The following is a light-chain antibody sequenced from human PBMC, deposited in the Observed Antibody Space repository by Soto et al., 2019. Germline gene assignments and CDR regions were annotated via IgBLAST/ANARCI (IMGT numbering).Light chain of an antibody. CDR3: QQYGSSQYT. Sequence: EIVLTQSPGTLSLSPGERATLSCRASQSVNNNYLAWYQQKPGQAPRLLIYGASSRATGVPERFSGSGSGTDFTLTISRLEPEDFAVYYCQQYGSSQYTFGQGTNLEIK. J-gene: IGKJ2*01. CDR2: GAS. CDR1: QSVNNNY. V-gene: IGKV3-20*01.